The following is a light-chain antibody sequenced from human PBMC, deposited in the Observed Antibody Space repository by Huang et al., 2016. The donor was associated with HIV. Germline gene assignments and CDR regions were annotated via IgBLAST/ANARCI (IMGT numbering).Light chain of an antibody. Sequence: EIVMPQSPATLSVSPGERATLSCRASQSVSSNLAWYQQKPGQAPRLLIYDAFTRATGIPARFSGSGAGTEFTLTISSLQSEDFAVYYCQQYNNWPRTFGQGTKVEIK. CDR3: QQYNNWPRT. V-gene: IGKV3-15*01. CDR2: DAF. CDR1: QSVSSN. J-gene: IGKJ1*01.